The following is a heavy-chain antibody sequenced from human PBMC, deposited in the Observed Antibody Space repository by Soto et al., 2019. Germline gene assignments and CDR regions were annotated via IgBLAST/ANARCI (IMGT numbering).Heavy chain of an antibody. CDR3: ARPYEGGYSSNHHYYYALDV. Sequence: ASVKVSCKISGGTFSRYSISWVRQAPGQGLEWMGGIVPIFGTRNYAQKFQDRVTITTDESATTAHMELSNLRSEDTAVYYCARPYEGGYSSNHHYYYALDVWGQGTAVTVSS. D-gene: IGHD3-22*01. CDR2: IVPIFGTR. V-gene: IGHV1-69*05. CDR1: GGTFSRYS. J-gene: IGHJ6*02.